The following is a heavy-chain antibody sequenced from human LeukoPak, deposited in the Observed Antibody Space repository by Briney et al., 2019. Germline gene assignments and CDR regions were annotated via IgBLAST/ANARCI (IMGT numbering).Heavy chain of an antibody. CDR3: AKDLRVSPRYFDWLSPLDY. CDR2: IRYDGSNK. D-gene: IGHD3-9*01. J-gene: IGHJ4*02. Sequence: GGSLRLSCAAPGFTFSSYGMHWVRQAPGKGLEWVAFIRYDGSNKYYADSVKGRFTISRDNSKNTLSLQMNSLRAEDTAVYYCAKDLRVSPRYFDWLSPLDYWGQGTLVTVSS. V-gene: IGHV3-30*02. CDR1: GFTFSSYG.